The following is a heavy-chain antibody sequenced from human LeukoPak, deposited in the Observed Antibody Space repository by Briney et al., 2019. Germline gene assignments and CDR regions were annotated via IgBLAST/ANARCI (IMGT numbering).Heavy chain of an antibody. D-gene: IGHD6-13*01. V-gene: IGHV3-74*01. Sequence: GGSLRLSCVASGFTFSTYWMHWIRQAPGKGLVWVSRIKTDGSGTTYADSVEGRFTISRDNTKNTLYLQMDSLRTEDTAVYYCARERQQQLVYYYVDVWGKGTTVTVSS. CDR1: GFTFSTYW. CDR3: ARERQQQLVYYYVDV. J-gene: IGHJ6*04. CDR2: IKTDGSGT.